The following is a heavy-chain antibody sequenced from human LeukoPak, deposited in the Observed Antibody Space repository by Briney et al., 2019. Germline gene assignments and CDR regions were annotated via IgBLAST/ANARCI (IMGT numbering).Heavy chain of an antibody. D-gene: IGHD5-12*01. CDR1: GGSFSGYY. V-gene: IGHV4-34*01. J-gene: IGHJ4*02. CDR3: ARARRGYVRLDY. CDR2: INHSGST. Sequence: PSETLSLTCAVSGGSFSGYYWTWIRQSPGKGLEWIGEINHSGSTNYNPSLTRRVTMSVGTSKNQFSLNLSAATAADTAVYYCARARRGYVRLDYWGQGTLVTVSS.